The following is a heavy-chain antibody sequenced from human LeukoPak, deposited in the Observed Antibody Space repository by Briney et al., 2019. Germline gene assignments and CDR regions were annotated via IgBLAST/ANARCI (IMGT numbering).Heavy chain of an antibody. CDR1: GGTFSSYA. D-gene: IGHD4-17*01. Sequence: SVKVSCMASGGTFSSYAISWVRQAPGQGLEWMGGIIPIFGTANYAQKFQGRVTITADESTSTAYMELSSLRSEDTAVYYCAIWPTVSNHYFDYWGQGTLVTASS. CDR2: IIPIFGTA. CDR3: AIWPTVSNHYFDY. J-gene: IGHJ4*02. V-gene: IGHV1-69*13.